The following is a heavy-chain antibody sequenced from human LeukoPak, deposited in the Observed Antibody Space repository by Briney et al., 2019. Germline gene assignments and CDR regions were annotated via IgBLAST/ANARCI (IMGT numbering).Heavy chain of an antibody. J-gene: IGHJ4*02. Sequence: GGSLRLSCAASGFILSDHYMDWVRQAPGKGLEWVGRTRNKAYSYATDYAASVKGRFTISRDDSKNSLYLQMNSLKTEDTAVYYCTRASGWYYFDYWGQGTLVTVSS. CDR3: TRASGWYYFDY. CDR1: GFILSDHY. CDR2: TRNKAYSYAT. V-gene: IGHV3-72*01. D-gene: IGHD6-19*01.